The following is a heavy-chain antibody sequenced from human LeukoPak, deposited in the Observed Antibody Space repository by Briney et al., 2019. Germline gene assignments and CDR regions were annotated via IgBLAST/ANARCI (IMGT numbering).Heavy chain of an antibody. J-gene: IGHJ4*02. D-gene: IGHD1-1*01. CDR2: INTYNGNT. CDR1: GYTFTSYG. V-gene: IGHV1-18*01. Sequence: ASVKVSCKASGYTFTSYGFSWVRQAPGQGLEWMGWINTYNGNTNYAQKLQGRVTMTTDTSTSTAYMELRSLRFDDTAVYYCARRQGTTLSFDYWGQGTLVTVSS. CDR3: ARRQGTTLSFDY.